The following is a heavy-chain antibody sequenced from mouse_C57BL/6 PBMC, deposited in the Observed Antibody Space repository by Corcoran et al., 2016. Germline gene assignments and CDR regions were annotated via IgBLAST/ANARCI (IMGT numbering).Heavy chain of an antibody. D-gene: IGHD1-3*01. J-gene: IGHJ1*03. CDR3: ARESFRYFDV. CDR2: INPNNGGT. V-gene: IGHV1-18*01. Sequence: EVQLQQSGPELVKPGASVKIPCKASGYTFTDYTMDWVKQSHGKSLEWIGDINPNNGGTIYNQKFKGKATLTVDKSSSTAYMELRSLTSEDTAVYYCARESFRYFDVWGTGTTVTVSS. CDR1: GYTFTDYT.